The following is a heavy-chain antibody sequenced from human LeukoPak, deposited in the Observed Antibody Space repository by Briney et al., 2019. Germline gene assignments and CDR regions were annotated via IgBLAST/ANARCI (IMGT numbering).Heavy chain of an antibody. Sequence: GGSLRLSCAASGFTFSSYGMHWVRQAPGKGLEWVAFIRYDGSNKYYADSVKGRFTISRDNAKDSLYLQMNSLRAEDTALYYCASSRYDSSGYYGIIGYWGQGTLVTVSS. CDR1: GFTFSSYG. CDR3: ASSRYDSSGYYGIIGY. D-gene: IGHD3-22*01. J-gene: IGHJ4*02. V-gene: IGHV3-30*02. CDR2: IRYDGSNK.